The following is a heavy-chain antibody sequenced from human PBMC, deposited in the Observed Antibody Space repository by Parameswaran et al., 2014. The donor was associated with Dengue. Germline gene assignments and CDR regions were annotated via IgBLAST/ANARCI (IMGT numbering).Heavy chain of an antibody. J-gene: IGHJ5*02. Sequence: WVRQAPGQGLEWMGWISAYNGNTNYAQKLQGRVTMTTDTSTSTAYMELRSLRSDDTAVYYCARDSDRGINWFDPWGQGTLVTVSS. CDR2: ISAYNGNT. V-gene: IGHV1-18*01. CDR3: ARDSDRGINWFDP.